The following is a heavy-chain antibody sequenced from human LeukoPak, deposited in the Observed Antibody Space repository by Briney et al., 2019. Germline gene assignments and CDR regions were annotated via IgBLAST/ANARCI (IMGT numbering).Heavy chain of an antibody. Sequence: SETLSLTCTVSGVSITSYYWSWIRQAARKGLEWIGRIYTSGSTSYNPSLKSRLTMSVDTSKNQFSLKLSSVTAADTAVYYCARSGGSGTYYDGSFDYWGQGTLVTVSS. J-gene: IGHJ4*02. D-gene: IGHD1-26*01. CDR3: ARSGGSGTYYDGSFDY. CDR1: GVSITSYY. CDR2: IYTSGST. V-gene: IGHV4-4*07.